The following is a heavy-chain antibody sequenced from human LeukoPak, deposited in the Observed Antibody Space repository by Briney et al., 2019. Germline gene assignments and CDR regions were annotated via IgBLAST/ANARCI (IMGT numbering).Heavy chain of an antibody. Sequence: GGSLRLSCAGSGFSFSNAWMSWVRQAPGKGLEWVSYISTSGSTIYYADSVKGRFTISRDNAKNSLYLQMNSLRAEDTAVYYCARDDPYYYDSSGYCDYWGQGTLVTVSS. CDR1: GFSFSNAW. D-gene: IGHD3-22*01. CDR2: ISTSGSTI. V-gene: IGHV3-48*03. CDR3: ARDDPYYYDSSGYCDY. J-gene: IGHJ4*02.